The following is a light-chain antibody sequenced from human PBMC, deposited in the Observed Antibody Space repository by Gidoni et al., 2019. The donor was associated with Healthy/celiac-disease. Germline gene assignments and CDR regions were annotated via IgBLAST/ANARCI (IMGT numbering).Light chain of an antibody. CDR1: QGISSY. CDR2: AAS. Sequence: AIRMTQSPSSFSASTGDRVTITCRASQGISSYLAWYQQKPGKAPKLLIYAASTLQRGVPSRFSGSGSGTDFTLTISCLQSEDFATYYCQQYYSYPPSFXGXTKVEIK. V-gene: IGKV1-8*01. J-gene: IGKJ4*01. CDR3: QQYYSYPPS.